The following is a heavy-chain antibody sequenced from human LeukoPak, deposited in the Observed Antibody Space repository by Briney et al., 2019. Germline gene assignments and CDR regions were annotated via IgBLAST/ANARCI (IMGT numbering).Heavy chain of an antibody. CDR2: VNEKGDAS. V-gene: IGHV3-23*01. J-gene: IGHJ3*02. CDR3: ARDELWYSSSGLAFDI. CDR1: GFTFSSYI. Sequence: GGSLRLSCAGSGFTFSSYIMSWVRQAPGKGLEFVSGVNEKGDASYYADSVKGRFTISRDNAKNSLYPQMNSLRAEDTAVYYCARDELWYSSSGLAFDIWGQGTMVTVSS. D-gene: IGHD6-6*01.